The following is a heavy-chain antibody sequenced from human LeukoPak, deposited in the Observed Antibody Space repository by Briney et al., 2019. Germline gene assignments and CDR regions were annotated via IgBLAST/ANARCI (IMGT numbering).Heavy chain of an antibody. J-gene: IGHJ4*02. CDR3: GGGGGGGGRDYYGSGSQFDY. Sequence: ASVKVSCKASGYTFTSYGISWVRQAPGQGLEWMGWISAYNGNTNYAQKVQGRVTMTTDTSTSTAYMELRSLRSDDGAVYYCGGGGGGGGRDYYGSGSQFDYWGQGTLVTVSS. CDR2: ISAYNGNT. V-gene: IGHV1-18*04. CDR1: GYTFTSYG. D-gene: IGHD3-10*01.